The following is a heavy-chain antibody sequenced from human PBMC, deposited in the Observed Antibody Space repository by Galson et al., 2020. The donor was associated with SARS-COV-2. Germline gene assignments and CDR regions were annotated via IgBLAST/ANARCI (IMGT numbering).Heavy chain of an antibody. CDR1: GFTFSSYA. CDR3: ARDRTDDYGDYGGWFDP. CDR2: ISYDGSNK. D-gene: IGHD4-17*01. Sequence: GGSLRLSCAASGFTFSSYAMHWVRQAPGKGLEWVAVISYDGSNKYYADSVKGRFTFSRDNSKNTLYLQMNSLRAEDTAVYYCARDRTDDYGDYGGWFDPWGQGTLVTVSS. J-gene: IGHJ5*02. V-gene: IGHV3-30*04.